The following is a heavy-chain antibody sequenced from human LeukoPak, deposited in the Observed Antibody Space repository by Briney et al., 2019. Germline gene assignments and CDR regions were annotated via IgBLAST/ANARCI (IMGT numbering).Heavy chain of an antibody. CDR1: GYTFTGYY. CDR2: INPNSGGT. CDR3: ARDGSGWYLSNWFDP. Sequence: ASVKVSCKASGYTFTGYYTHWVRQAPGQGLEWMGWINPNSGGTNYAQKFQGRVTMTRDTSISTAYMELSRLRSDDTAVYYCARDGSGWYLSNWFDPWGQGTLVTVSS. J-gene: IGHJ5*02. V-gene: IGHV1-2*02. D-gene: IGHD6-19*01.